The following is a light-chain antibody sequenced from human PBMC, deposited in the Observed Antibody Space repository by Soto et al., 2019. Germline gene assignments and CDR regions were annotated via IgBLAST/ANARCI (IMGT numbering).Light chain of an antibody. V-gene: IGLV1-40*01. J-gene: IGLJ1*01. CDR1: SSNIGAGYD. CDR2: GNT. Sequence: QLVLTQPPSVSGAPGQRVTISCTGSSSNIGAGYDVHWYQQLPGTAPKLLIYGNTNRPSGVPDRFSGSQSGTSASLAITGLQAEDEADYYCQSYDSRSGSGPYVFGAGTKVTVL. CDR3: QSYDSRSGSGPYV.